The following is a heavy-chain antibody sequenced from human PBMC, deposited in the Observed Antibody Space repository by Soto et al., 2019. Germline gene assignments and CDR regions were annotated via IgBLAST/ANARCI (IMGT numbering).Heavy chain of an antibody. CDR1: GFTFSSYA. CDR3: AKDVYSGYGGGENFDY. J-gene: IGHJ4*02. Sequence: EVQLLESGGGLVQPGGSLRLSCAASGFTFSSYAMSWVRQAPGKGLEWVSAISGSGGSTYYADSVKGRFTISRDNSKNTLYLQMNSLRAEDTAVYYCAKDVYSGYGGGENFDYWGQGTLVTVSS. D-gene: IGHD5-12*01. V-gene: IGHV3-23*01. CDR2: ISGSGGST.